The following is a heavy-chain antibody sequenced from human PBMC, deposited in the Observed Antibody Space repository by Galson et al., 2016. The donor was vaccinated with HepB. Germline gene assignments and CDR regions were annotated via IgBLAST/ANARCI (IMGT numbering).Heavy chain of an antibody. CDR3: AKDGLYYGSGSYGSVDY. V-gene: IGHV3-30*18. J-gene: IGHJ4*02. Sequence: SLRLSCAASGFRFSSYAMHWVRQAPGKGLEWEAVISYDGSNKYYTDSVKGRFTISRDNSKNTLYLQMNSLRAEDRAVYYCAKDGLYYGSGSYGSVDYWGQGTLVTVSS. D-gene: IGHD3-10*01. CDR2: ISYDGSNK. CDR1: GFRFSSYA.